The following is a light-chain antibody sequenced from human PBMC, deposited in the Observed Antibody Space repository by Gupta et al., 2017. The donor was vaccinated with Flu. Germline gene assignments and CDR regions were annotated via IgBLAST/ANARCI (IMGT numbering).Light chain of an antibody. V-gene: IGLV1-44*01. CDR2: GNN. J-gene: IGLJ3*02. CDR3: AAWDDNLDGLV. Sequence: QSVLTQPPPASGTPGQRVTFSCSVTSSPIVTPPLNWYQQLPGTAPKLLIYGNNNRTSGVPDRFSGSKSGTSASLAISGLQAEDEADYYCAAWDDNLDGLVFGGGTKLTVL. CDR1: SSPIVTPP.